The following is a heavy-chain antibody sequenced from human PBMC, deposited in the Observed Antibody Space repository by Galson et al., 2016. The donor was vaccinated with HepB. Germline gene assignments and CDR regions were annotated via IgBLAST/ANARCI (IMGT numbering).Heavy chain of an antibody. CDR3: AKSGGDGYNHWYFDL. CDR1: GFTFSTYD. D-gene: IGHD5-24*01. V-gene: IGHV3-23*01. J-gene: IGHJ2*01. Sequence: SLRLSCAASGFTFSTYDMNWVRQAPGKGLEWVSSISGSGHSTYYADSVKGRFTVSRDNSKNTLCLQMNSLRADDTAVYYCAKSGGDGYNHWYFDLWGRGTPVTVSS. CDR2: ISGSGHST.